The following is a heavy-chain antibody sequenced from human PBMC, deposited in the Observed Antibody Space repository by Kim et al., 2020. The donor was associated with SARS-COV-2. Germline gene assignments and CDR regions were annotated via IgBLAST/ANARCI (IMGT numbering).Heavy chain of an antibody. J-gene: IGHJ4*02. V-gene: IGHV1-18*01. Sequence: ASVKVSCKASGYTFTSYGISWVRQAPGQGLEWMGWISAYNGNTNYAQKLQGRVTMTTDTSTSTAYMELRSLRSDDTAVYYCARDLRGYSSSWLNFDYWGQGTLVTVSS. D-gene: IGHD6-13*01. CDR1: GYTFTSYG. CDR3: ARDLRGYSSSWLNFDY. CDR2: ISAYNGNT.